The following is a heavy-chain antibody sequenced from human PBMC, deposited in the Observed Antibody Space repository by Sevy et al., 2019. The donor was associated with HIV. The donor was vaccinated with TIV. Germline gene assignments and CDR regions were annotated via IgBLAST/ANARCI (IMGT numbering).Heavy chain of an antibody. J-gene: IGHJ4*02. D-gene: IGHD3-10*01. CDR2: IWYDGSNK. V-gene: IGHV3-33*01. CDR1: GFTFSSYG. Sequence: GGSLRLSCAASGFTFSSYGMHWVRQAPGKGLEWVAVIWYDGSNKYYTDSVKGRFTISRDNSKNTLYLQMNSLRAEDTAVYYCAREGRSVTMVRGVDYWGQGTLVTVSS. CDR3: AREGRSVTMVRGVDY.